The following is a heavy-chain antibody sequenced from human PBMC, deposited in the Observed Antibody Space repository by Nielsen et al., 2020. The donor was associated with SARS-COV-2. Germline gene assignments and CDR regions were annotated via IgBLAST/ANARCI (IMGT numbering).Heavy chain of an antibody. CDR2: INDSGTI. D-gene: IGHD3-3*01. Sequence: SETLSLTCTVSGGSITRYYWTWIRQSPGKGLEWIGYINDSGTINYSPSLKSRVTISIDTSNKQFSLKLSSVTAADTAVYYCARHLRITIFGVVITGPFDYWGQGTLVTVSS. CDR1: GGSITRYY. CDR3: ARHLRITIFGVVITGPFDY. J-gene: IGHJ4*02. V-gene: IGHV4-59*08.